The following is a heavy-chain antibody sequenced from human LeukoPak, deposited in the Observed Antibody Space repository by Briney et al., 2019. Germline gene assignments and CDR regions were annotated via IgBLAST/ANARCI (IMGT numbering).Heavy chain of an antibody. CDR1: GGSISRYY. Sequence: SETLSLICNVSGGSISRYYWNWIRQPPGKGLEWMGNIFYRGNTNYNPSLQSRLTVSGDTSKNQFSLKLTSVTAADTAVYYCASFREDTNGYYPYFDNWGQGTLVTVSS. CDR2: IFYRGNT. V-gene: IGHV4-59*01. D-gene: IGHD3-22*01. CDR3: ASFREDTNGYYPYFDN. J-gene: IGHJ4*02.